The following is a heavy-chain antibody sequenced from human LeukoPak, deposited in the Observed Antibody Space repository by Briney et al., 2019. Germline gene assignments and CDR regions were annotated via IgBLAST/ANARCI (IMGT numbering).Heavy chain of an antibody. CDR2: LRGNGET. V-gene: IGHV3-23*01. J-gene: IGHJ4*02. Sequence: GGSLGLSCAASGFVFSSYAMSWVRQTPARGLEWVSSLRGNGETFYADSVKGRFTLSRDDSRNTVYLQLNNLRVEDTAIYYCAKANWVSDADAVWWGQGTLVTVSS. CDR3: AKANWVSDADAVW. D-gene: IGHD3-16*01. CDR1: GFVFSSYA.